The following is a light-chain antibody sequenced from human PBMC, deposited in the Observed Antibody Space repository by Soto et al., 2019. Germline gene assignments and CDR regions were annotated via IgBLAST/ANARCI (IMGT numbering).Light chain of an antibody. CDR1: QSLSGL. J-gene: IGKJ4*02. CDR2: KTS. V-gene: IGKV1-5*03. Sequence: DIPMTQSPSTLSAFVGDRVTITCRASQSLSGLLAWYQQKPGKAPTLLIYKTSSLKSGVPSRFSGSGSGTEFTLTISSLQPDDFATYYCQQYNIYSPFGGGTKVEIK. CDR3: QQYNIYSP.